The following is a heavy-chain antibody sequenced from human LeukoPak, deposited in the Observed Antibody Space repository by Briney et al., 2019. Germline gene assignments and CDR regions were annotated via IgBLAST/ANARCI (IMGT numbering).Heavy chain of an antibody. D-gene: IGHD1-26*01. J-gene: IGHJ3*02. Sequence: GGSLRLSCAASAFTFSSYEMNWVRQAPGKGLEWVPYIGSSGSVIYYADSVKGRFTISRDNAKNSLYLQMNSLRVEETAIYYCARGTDSGTSTRGGAFDIWGQGTMVTVSS. CDR1: AFTFSSYE. CDR2: IGSSGSVI. CDR3: ARGTDSGTSTRGGAFDI. V-gene: IGHV3-48*03.